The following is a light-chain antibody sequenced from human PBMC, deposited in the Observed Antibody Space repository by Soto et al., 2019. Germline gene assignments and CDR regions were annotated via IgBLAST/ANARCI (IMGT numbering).Light chain of an antibody. CDR2: GAS. CDR1: HSVSSN. CDR3: QQYNNWPPMYT. J-gene: IGKJ2*01. Sequence: EKVMTQSPATLSVSPGERATLSCRASHSVSSNLAWYQQKPGQAPRLLIYGASTRATGIPVRFSGSGSGTEFTLTISSLQAEDFASYYCQQYNNWPPMYTFGQGTKLEIK. V-gene: IGKV3-15*01.